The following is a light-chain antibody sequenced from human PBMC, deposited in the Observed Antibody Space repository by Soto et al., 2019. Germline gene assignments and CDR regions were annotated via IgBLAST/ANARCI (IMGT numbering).Light chain of an antibody. CDR1: QSISSC. Sequence: DIQMTQSPSTLSASVGDRVTITCRASQSISSCLAWYQQKPGKAPKLLIYKASSIENGGPSRFSGSGSGTEFTLTINSLQPDDSATYYCQQYNSYPYTFGQGTKLEIK. J-gene: IGKJ2*01. V-gene: IGKV1-5*03. CDR2: KAS. CDR3: QQYNSYPYT.